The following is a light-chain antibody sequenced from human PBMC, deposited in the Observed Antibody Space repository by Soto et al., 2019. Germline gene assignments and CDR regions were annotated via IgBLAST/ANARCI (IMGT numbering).Light chain of an antibody. V-gene: IGKV3-11*01. J-gene: IGKJ4*01. CDR3: QQRSNWRA. CDR1: QSVSSY. Sequence: EIVLTQSPATLSLSPGERETHSCRASQSVSSYLAWYQQKPGQAPRLLIYDASNRATGIPARFSGSGSGTDFTLTISSLEPEDFAVYYCQQRSNWRAFGGGTKVDIK. CDR2: DAS.